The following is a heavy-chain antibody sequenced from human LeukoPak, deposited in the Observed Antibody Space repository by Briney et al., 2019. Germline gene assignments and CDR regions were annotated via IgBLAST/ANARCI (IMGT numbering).Heavy chain of an antibody. CDR3: ASAGYYDFWSGYLPYYFDY. V-gene: IGHV4-34*01. J-gene: IGHJ4*02. D-gene: IGHD3-3*01. CDR1: GGSFSGYY. CDR2: INHSGST. Sequence: SETLSLTCAVYGGSFSGYYWSWIRQPPGKGLEWIGEINHSGSTNYNPSLKSRVTISVDTSKNQFSLKLSSVTAADTAVYYCASAGYYDFWSGYLPYYFDYWGQGTLVTVSS.